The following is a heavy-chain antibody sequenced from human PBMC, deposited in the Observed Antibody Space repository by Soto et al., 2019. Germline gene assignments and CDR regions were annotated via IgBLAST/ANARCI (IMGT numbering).Heavy chain of an antibody. Sequence: ASVKVSCKASGGTFSSYYMHWVRQAPGQGLEWMGIINPSGGSTSYAQKFQGRVTMTRDTSTSTVYMELSSLRSEDTAVYYCAHLLSPGYCSGGSCTSSYWGQGTLVTVSS. J-gene: IGHJ4*02. CDR2: INPSGGST. D-gene: IGHD2-15*01. CDR1: GGTFSSYY. V-gene: IGHV1-46*03. CDR3: AHLLSPGYCSGGSCTSSY.